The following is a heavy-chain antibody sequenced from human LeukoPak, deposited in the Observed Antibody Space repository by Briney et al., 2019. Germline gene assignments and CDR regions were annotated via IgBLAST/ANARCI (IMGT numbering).Heavy chain of an antibody. J-gene: IGHJ4*02. CDR3: ARVGSTTGYYY. D-gene: IGHD3-9*01. V-gene: IGHV3-74*01. Sequence: PGGPLRLSCAASGFTFSSYWMHWVHQSPGKGLVWVSRITSEGSSTTYADSVKGRFTISRDNAKNTLYLQMNSLRAEDTAVYYCARVGSTTGYYYWGQGTLVTVSS. CDR2: ITSEGSST. CDR1: GFTFSSYW.